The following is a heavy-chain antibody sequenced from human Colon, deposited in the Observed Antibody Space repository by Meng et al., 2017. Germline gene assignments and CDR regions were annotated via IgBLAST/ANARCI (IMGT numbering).Heavy chain of an antibody. V-gene: IGHV3-7*01. CDR2: INQDGTKT. D-gene: IGHD3-10*01. CDR3: ASAETVRGAAVGY. Sequence: GESLKISCAASGFTFSSLWMSWVRQAPGKGLEWVANINQDGTKTYYVDSVKGRFTISRDNAKNSLYLQLNSLRAEDTAVYYCASAETVRGAAVGYWSQGTLVTVSS. CDR1: GFTFSSLW. J-gene: IGHJ4*02.